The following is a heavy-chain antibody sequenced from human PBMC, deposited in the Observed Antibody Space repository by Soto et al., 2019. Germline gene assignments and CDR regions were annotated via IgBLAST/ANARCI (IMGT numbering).Heavy chain of an antibody. J-gene: IGHJ4*02. V-gene: IGHV1-3*05. CDR1: GYTFTSYA. D-gene: IGHD2-21*02. CDR3: ARRIVVVTALDY. CDR2: INAGNGNT. Sequence: QVQLVQSGAEEKKPGASVKVSCKASGYTFTSYAMHWVRQAPGQRLEWMGWINAGNGNTKYSQKFQGRVTITRDTSASTAYMELSSLRSEDTAVYYCARRIVVVTALDYWGQGTLFTVSS.